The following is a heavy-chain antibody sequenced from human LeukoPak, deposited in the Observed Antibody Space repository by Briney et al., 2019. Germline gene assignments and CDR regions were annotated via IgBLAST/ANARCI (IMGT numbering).Heavy chain of an antibody. V-gene: IGHV1-2*02. CDR3: ARDLGYYDRLDQFDC. Sequence: ASVNVFCKASGYTYTGYYIHWVRQAPGQGLEWMGRNNPNSWGTNSAQQFQDRVTLTRDTSISTAYMELSRLRSDDTAVYYCARDLGYYDRLDQFDCWGQGTLVTVFS. D-gene: IGHD3-22*01. CDR2: NNPNSWGT. CDR1: GYTYTGYY. J-gene: IGHJ4*02.